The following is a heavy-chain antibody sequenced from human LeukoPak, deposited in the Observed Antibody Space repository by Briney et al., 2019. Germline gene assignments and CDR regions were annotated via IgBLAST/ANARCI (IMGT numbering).Heavy chain of an antibody. J-gene: IGHJ5*02. D-gene: IGHD2-2*01. Sequence: SETLSLTCTVSGYSISSGYYWGWIRQPPGKGLEWIGSIYHSGSTYYNPSLKSRVTISVDTSKNQFSLKLSSVTAADTAVYYCARVGIVVVPAAIGLFDPWGQGTLVTVSS. CDR2: IYHSGST. CDR1: GYSISSGYY. V-gene: IGHV4-38-2*02. CDR3: ARVGIVVVPAAIGLFDP.